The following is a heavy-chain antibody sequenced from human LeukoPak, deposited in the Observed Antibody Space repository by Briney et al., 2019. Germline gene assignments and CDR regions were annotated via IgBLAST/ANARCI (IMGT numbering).Heavy chain of an antibody. D-gene: IGHD3-22*01. CDR2: IKQDGSEK. CDR3: ARDDSSGYYYFDY. J-gene: IGHJ4*02. Sequence: AGGSLRLSCAASGFTFSSYWMSWVRQAPGKGLEWVANIKQDGSEKYYVDSVKGRFTISRDNAKNSLYLQMNSLRAEDTAVYYCARDDSSGYYYFDYWGQGTLVTVSS. V-gene: IGHV3-7*01. CDR1: GFTFSSYW.